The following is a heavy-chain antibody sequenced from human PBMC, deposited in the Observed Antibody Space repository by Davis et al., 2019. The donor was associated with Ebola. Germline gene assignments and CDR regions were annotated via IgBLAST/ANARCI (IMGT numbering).Heavy chain of an antibody. CDR2: VSYSGNT. J-gene: IGHJ4*02. CDR3: AREHSVAVTAIGGFDY. Sequence: SETLSLTCTVSGASISSGYYWSWIRQHPGKGLEWIGYVSYSGNTYYSPSLSSRVTISVDTSKNQFSLKLSSVTAADTAVYYCAREHSVAVTAIGGFDYWGQGALVTVSS. CDR1: GASISSGYY. D-gene: IGHD2-21*02. V-gene: IGHV4-31*03.